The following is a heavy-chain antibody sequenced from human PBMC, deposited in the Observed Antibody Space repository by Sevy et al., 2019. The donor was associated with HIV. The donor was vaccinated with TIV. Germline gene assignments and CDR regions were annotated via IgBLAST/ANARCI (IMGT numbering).Heavy chain of an antibody. CDR3: ARGGVGYCSGGSCYVYSMDV. CDR2: INPSGGST. D-gene: IGHD2-15*01. Sequence: ASVKVSCKASGYTFTSYYMHWVRQAPGQGLEWMGIINPSGGSTSYAQKFQGRVTMTRETSTSTVYMELRSLRSEDTAVYYCARGGVGYCSGGSCYVYSMDVWGQGTTVTVSS. CDR1: GYTFTSYY. J-gene: IGHJ6*02. V-gene: IGHV1-46*01.